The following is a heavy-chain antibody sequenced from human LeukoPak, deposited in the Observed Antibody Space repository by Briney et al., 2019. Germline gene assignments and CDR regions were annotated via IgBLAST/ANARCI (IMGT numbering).Heavy chain of an antibody. V-gene: IGHV3-7*01. CDR2: VKQDVNEK. D-gene: IGHD1-14*01. CDR1: GFTFSNYW. Sequence: GGSLRLSCAASGFTFSNYWMSWVRQAPGKGPEWVASVKQDVNEKYYVDSVKGRFTISRDNAKNSLYLQMNSLRAEDTAVYYCAKPTDYWGQGTLVTVSS. J-gene: IGHJ4*02. CDR3: AKPTDY.